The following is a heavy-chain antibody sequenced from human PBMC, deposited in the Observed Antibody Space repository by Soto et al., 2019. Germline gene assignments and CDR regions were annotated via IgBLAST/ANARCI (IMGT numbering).Heavy chain of an antibody. J-gene: IGHJ5*02. V-gene: IGHV3-74*01. D-gene: IGHD3-9*01. CDR3: ARDATGYYNWFDP. CDR1: GFTFSSYW. Sequence: EVQLVESGGGVVQPGGSLRLSCVASGFTFSSYWMHWVRQAPGKGLVWVSRTSNDGSSTSYADSLKGRFPISRDNARYTLYLQMSILRAEATAVYSRARDATGYYNWFDPWGQGTLVTVSS. CDR2: TSNDGSST.